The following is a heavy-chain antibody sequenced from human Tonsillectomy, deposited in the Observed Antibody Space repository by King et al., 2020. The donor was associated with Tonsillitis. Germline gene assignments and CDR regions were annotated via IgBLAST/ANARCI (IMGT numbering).Heavy chain of an antibody. D-gene: IGHD2-15*01. CDR3: AKDLGLVGLSGWFAP. Sequence: VQLVESGGGLVQPGRSLRLSCAASGFTFDDYAMHWVRQAPGKGLEWVSGISWNSGSIGYADSVKGRFTISRDNAKNSLYLQMNSLRAEDTALYYCAKDLGLVGLSGWFAPWGQGTLVTVSS. CDR2: ISWNSGSI. CDR1: GFTFDDYA. J-gene: IGHJ5*02. V-gene: IGHV3-9*01.